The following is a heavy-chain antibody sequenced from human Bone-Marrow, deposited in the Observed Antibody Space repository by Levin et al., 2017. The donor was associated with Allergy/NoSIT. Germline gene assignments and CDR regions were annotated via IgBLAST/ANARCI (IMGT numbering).Heavy chain of an antibody. CDR1: GFTFSNYY. V-gene: IGHV3-74*01. Sequence: RAGGSLRLSCAASGFTFSNYYMHWVRQAPGKGLEWVSRIITDGTSTSYADSVQGRFTISRDNAKSIMYLQMTNLRPEDTAVYYCATSLLDVWGKGTTVIVSS. CDR3: ATSLLDV. CDR2: IITDGTST. J-gene: IGHJ6*04.